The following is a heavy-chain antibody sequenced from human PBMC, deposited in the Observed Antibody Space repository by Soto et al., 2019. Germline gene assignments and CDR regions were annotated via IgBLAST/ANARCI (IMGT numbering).Heavy chain of an antibody. Sequence: SETLSLSCAVYGGSFSGYYWSWIRQPPGKGLEWIGYIYYSGSTNYNPSLKSRVTISVDTSIYQFSLKLSSVTVADTFLFFFARHLRVGDYVLDAFDIWGQGTMVTVSS. V-gene: IGHV4-59*01. CDR2: IYYSGST. J-gene: IGHJ3*02. D-gene: IGHD4-17*01. CDR3: ARHLRVGDYVLDAFDI. CDR1: GGSFSGYY.